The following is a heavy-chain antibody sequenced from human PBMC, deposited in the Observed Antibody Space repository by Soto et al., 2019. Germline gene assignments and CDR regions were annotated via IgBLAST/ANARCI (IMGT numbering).Heavy chain of an antibody. CDR3: AKDIVVVPAATSRALDY. J-gene: IGHJ4*02. D-gene: IGHD2-2*01. CDR2: ISGSGGST. CDR1: GFRFSSYS. V-gene: IGHV3-23*01. Sequence: GGSLRLSCSASGFRFSSYSMSWVRPAPGKGLEWVSAISGSGGSTYYADSVKGRFTISRDNSKNTLYLQMNSLRAEDTTVYYCAKDIVVVPAATSRALDYWGQGTLVTVSS.